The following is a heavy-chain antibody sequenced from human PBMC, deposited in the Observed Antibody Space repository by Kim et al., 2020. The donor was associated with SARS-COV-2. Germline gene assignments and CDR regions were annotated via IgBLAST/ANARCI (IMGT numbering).Heavy chain of an antibody. J-gene: IGHJ4*02. CDR2: INGDGSST. CDR1: GFTFSSYW. D-gene: IGHD5-12*01. V-gene: IGHV3-74*01. Sequence: GGSLRLSCAVSGFTFSSYWMHWVRQAPGKGLVWVSRINGDGSSTNYADSVKGRFTISRDNAKSTLYLQMNSLRAEDTAVYYCARGRGGYGDYWGQGTLVT. CDR3: ARGRGGYGDY.